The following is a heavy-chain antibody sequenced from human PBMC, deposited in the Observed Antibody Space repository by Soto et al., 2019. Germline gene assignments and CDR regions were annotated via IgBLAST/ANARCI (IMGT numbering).Heavy chain of an antibody. V-gene: IGHV4-59*01. CDR2: INYSGST. CDR1: VGAISSYY. Sequence: QVQLQESGPGLVKASETLSLTCTVSVGAISSYYWSWIRQPPGKALEWIGYINYSGSTSSHPSLKGRVTISVDTSKNQFSLELNSVTAADTAVYYCARAEWLVYYFDYWGQGTLVTVSS. D-gene: IGHD6-19*01. J-gene: IGHJ4*02. CDR3: ARAEWLVYYFDY.